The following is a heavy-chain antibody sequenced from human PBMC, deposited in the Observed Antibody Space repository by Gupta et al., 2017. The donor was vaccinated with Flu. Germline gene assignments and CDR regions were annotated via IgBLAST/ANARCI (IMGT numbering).Heavy chain of an antibody. V-gene: IGHV3-9*01. Sequence: EVQLVESGGGLVQPGRFLRLPCAASGFTFDDYAMHWVRHAPGKGLEWVSGISWNSGSIGYADTGRGRITISRDNAKNSLYLQMKSLRAEDTALYYFAKDRGAARPVSVGGQGTTVTVSS. J-gene: IGHJ6*02. D-gene: IGHD6-6*01. CDR2: ISWNSGSI. CDR1: GFTFDDYA. CDR3: AKDRGAARPVSV.